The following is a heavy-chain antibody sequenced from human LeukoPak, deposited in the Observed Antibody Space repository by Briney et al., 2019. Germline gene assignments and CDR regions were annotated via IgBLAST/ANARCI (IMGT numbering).Heavy chain of an antibody. J-gene: IGHJ5*02. CDR3: ARVRPPRYCSGGSCARTGNWFDP. V-gene: IGHV1-8*01. CDR2: MNPNSGNT. D-gene: IGHD2-15*01. Sequence: ASVKVCCKASGYTFTSYDINWVRQATGQGLEWMGWMNPNSGNTGYAQKFQGRVTMTRNTSISTAYMELSSLRSEDTAVYYCARVRPPRYCSGGSCARTGNWFDPWGQGTLVTVSS. CDR1: GYTFTSYD.